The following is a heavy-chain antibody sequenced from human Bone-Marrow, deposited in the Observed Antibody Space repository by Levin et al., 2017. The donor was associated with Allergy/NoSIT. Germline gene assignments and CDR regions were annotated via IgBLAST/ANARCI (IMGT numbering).Heavy chain of an antibody. D-gene: IGHD3-10*01. CDR1: DGSINKYY. V-gene: IGHV4-59*01. CDR3: TRGPITMVRGVMSSSMDV. CDR2: IYYSGST. Sequence: SCTVSDGSINKYYWSWIRQPPGKGLEWIGYIYYSGSTNYNPSLKSRVTISVDTSKNQFSLKLNSVTAADTAVYFCTRGPITMVRGVMSSSMDVWRQGTTVTVSS. J-gene: IGHJ6*02.